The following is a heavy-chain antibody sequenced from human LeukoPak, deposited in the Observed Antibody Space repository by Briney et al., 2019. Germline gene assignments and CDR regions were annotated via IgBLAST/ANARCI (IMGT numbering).Heavy chain of an antibody. V-gene: IGHV3-64D*06. CDR2: ISGNGEST. J-gene: IGHJ4*02. CDR3: VRNYYATSADYDY. Sequence: PGGSLRLSCSASGFTFSRHSMNWVRPAPGKGLEYVSAISGNGESTYYADSVKDRFSISRDNSKNTLYLQMGSLRDEDTAVYYCVRNYYATSADYDYWGQGTLVTVSS. D-gene: IGHD3-22*01. CDR1: GFTFSRHS.